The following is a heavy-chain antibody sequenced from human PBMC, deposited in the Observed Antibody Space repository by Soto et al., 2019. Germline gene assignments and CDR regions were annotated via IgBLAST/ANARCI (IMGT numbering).Heavy chain of an antibody. CDR3: ARGLITSTHRGIDY. CDR2: IWYDGSNK. J-gene: IGHJ4*02. V-gene: IGHV3-33*01. D-gene: IGHD3-16*01. CDR1: GFTFSSYG. Sequence: QVQLVESGGGVVQPGRSLRLSCAASGFTFSSYGMHWVRQAPGKGLEWVAVIWYDGSNKYYIDSVKGRFTISRDNSRNTLYLQMNSLSAEDTAVYYCARGLITSTHRGIDYWGQGTQVTVSS.